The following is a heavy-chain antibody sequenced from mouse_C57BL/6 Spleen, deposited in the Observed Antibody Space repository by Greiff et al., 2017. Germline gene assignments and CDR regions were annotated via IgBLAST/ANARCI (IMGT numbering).Heavy chain of an antibody. CDR1: GYTFTDYY. CDR3: ARWGSNWGWYFDV. CDR2: INPYNGGT. D-gene: IGHD4-1*01. Sequence: EVQLQQSGPVLVKPGASVKMSCKASGYTFTDYYMNWVKQSHGKSLEWIGVINPYNGGTSYNQKFKGKATLTVDKSSSTAYMELNSLTSEDSAVYYCARWGSNWGWYFDVWGTGTTVTVSS. J-gene: IGHJ1*03. V-gene: IGHV1-19*01.